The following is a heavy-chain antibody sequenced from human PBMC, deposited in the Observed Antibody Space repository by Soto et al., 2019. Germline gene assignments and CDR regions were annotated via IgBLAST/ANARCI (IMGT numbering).Heavy chain of an antibody. V-gene: IGHV3-48*02. CDR3: ARLYYDYV. J-gene: IGHJ6*02. CDR2: ISYDSDTI. Sequence: SLRLSCAGSGFTFGTYSMNWVRQAAGKGLEWIAYISYDSDTIQYADSVKGRFTISRDNAKNSLYLQMNSLRDEDTAVYYCARLYYDYVWGQGTTVTVSS. D-gene: IGHD3-3*01. CDR1: GFTFGTYS.